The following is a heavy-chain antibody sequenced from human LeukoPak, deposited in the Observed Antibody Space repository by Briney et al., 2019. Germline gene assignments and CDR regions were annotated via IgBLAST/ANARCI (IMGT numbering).Heavy chain of an antibody. CDR3: ASHQPPYYYGSGSYYGY. CDR1: GYSISSGYY. V-gene: IGHV4-38-2*02. D-gene: IGHD3-10*01. Sequence: SETLSLTCTVSGYSISSGYYWGWIRQPPGKGLEWIGSIYHSGSTYYNPSLKSRVTISVDTSKNQFSLKLSSVTAADTAVYYCASHQPPYYYGSGSYYGYWGQGTLVTVSS. CDR2: IYHSGST. J-gene: IGHJ4*02.